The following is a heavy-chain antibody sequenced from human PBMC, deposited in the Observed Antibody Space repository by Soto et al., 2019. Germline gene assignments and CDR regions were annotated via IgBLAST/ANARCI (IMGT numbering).Heavy chain of an antibody. J-gene: IGHJ4*02. D-gene: IGHD3-22*01. Sequence: SETLSLTCTVSGGSISSYYWSWIRQPAGKGLEWIGRIYTSGSTNYNPSLKSRVTMSVDTSKNQFSLKLSSVTAADTAVYYCAIVEGSFYYDSTPIDYWGQGTLVTVSS. CDR3: AIVEGSFYYDSTPIDY. V-gene: IGHV4-4*07. CDR1: GGSISSYY. CDR2: IYTSGST.